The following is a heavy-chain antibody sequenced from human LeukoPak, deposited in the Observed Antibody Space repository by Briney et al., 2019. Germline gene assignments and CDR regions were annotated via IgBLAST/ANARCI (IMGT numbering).Heavy chain of an antibody. CDR1: GFTVSSNY. CDR2: TYSNGRT. V-gene: IGHV3-53*01. CDR3: ARTTEAHSWRTRYYDYYMDV. J-gene: IGHJ6*03. D-gene: IGHD6-13*01. Sequence: GGSLRLSCAASGFTVSSNYMSWVRQAPGKGLEWVSVTYSNGRTYYADSVKGRFTISRDISKNTLYLQMNSLRAEDTAVYYCARTTEAHSWRTRYYDYYMDVWGKGTTVTVSS.